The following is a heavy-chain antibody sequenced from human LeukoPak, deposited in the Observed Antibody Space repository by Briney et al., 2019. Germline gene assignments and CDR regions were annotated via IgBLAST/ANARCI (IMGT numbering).Heavy chain of an antibody. V-gene: IGHV3-30-3*01. J-gene: IGHJ4*02. CDR3: ARDHVIAAAGTFDY. Sequence: PGGSLRLSCAASGFTFSSYAMHWVRQAPGKGLEWVAVISYDGSNKYYADSVKGRFTFSRDNSKNTLYLQMNSLRAEDTAVYYCARDHVIAAAGTFDYWGQGTLVTVSS. CDR1: GFTFSSYA. CDR2: ISYDGSNK. D-gene: IGHD6-13*01.